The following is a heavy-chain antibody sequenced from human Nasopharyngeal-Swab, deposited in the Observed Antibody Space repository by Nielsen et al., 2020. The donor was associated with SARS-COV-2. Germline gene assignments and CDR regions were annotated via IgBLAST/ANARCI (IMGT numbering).Heavy chain of an antibody. V-gene: IGHV3-74*01. Sequence: GGSLRLSCAASGFTFSSYWMHWVRLAPGKGLVWVARIDGDGSITNYADSVEGRFGISRDNAKNTVYLQMNSLRDEDTAVYYCARESTSWSRKNNFYYYFGLDFWGRGTTVTVSS. CDR1: GFTFSSYW. CDR2: IDGDGSIT. J-gene: IGHJ6*02. CDR3: ARESTSWSRKNNFYYYFGLDF.